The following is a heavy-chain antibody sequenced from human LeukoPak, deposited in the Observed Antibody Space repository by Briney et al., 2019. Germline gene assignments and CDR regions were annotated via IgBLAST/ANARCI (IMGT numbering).Heavy chain of an antibody. CDR1: GGTFSSYA. CDR2: IIPIFGTA. D-gene: IGHD4-11*01. V-gene: IGHV1-69*05. J-gene: IGHJ5*02. CDR3: ARSLAVTTYNWFDP. Sequence: ASVKVSCKASGGTFSSYAISWVRQAPGQGLEWMGGIIPIFGTANYAQKFQGRVTITTDESTSTAYMELSSLRSEDTAVYYCARSLAVTTYNWFDPWGQGTLVTVSS.